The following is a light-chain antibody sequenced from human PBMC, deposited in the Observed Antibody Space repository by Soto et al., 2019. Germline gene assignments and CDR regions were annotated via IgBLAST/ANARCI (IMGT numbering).Light chain of an antibody. CDR2: EVR. Sequence: QSVLTQPASVSGSPGQSITISCTGTSSDDGGYNYVSWYQQHPGKAPKLIIYEVRNRPSGVSSRISGSKSGNTASLTISGLQAEDEADYYCSSYTSSSTLYGGGTKLTVL. CDR1: SSDDGGYNY. V-gene: IGLV2-14*01. J-gene: IGLJ2*01. CDR3: SSYTSSSTL.